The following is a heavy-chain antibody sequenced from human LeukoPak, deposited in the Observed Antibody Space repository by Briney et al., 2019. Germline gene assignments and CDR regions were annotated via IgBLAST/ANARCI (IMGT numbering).Heavy chain of an antibody. Sequence: ASVKVSCKTSGYTFTNYAIHWVRQAPGQGLEWMGWVNTGNSNTKYAQKFQGRVTITRDTSASTVYMELSSLRSEDTAVYYCARTGEAAPGIYWFDPWGQGTPVTVSS. J-gene: IGHJ5*02. V-gene: IGHV1-3*04. CDR2: VNTGNSNT. CDR1: GYTFTNYA. CDR3: ARTGEAAPGIYWFDP. D-gene: IGHD6-13*01.